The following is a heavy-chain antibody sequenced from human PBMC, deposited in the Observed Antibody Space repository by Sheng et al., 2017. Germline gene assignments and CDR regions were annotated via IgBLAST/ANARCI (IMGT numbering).Heavy chain of an antibody. D-gene: IGHD2-15*01. J-gene: IGHJ5*02. CDR1: GAPSAVVVTT. Sequence: QLQLQESGPGLVKPSETLSLTCTVSGAPSAVVVTTGAGSASPQGRGWSGLGVVYYSGSTYYNPSLKSRVTISVDTSRTSLLKLSSVTAADTAVYYCAXGGGLGYQAATVWFDPWGPGNP. CDR2: VYYSGST. V-gene: IGHV4-39*07. CDR3: AXGGGLGYQAATVWFDP.